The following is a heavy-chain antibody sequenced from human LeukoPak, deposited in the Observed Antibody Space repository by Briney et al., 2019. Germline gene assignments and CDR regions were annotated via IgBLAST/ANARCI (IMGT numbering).Heavy chain of an antibody. CDR3: ARGGGSSGHTGFDY. Sequence: SETLSLTCTVSGGSISTSSYYWGWVRQPPGKGLEWIGSIYHSGSTYYNPSLKSRVTISVDTSKNQFSLKLSSVTAADTAVYYCARGGGSSGHTGFDYWGQGTLVTVSS. V-gene: IGHV4-39*07. J-gene: IGHJ4*02. CDR1: GGSISTSSYY. D-gene: IGHD6-19*01. CDR2: IYHSGST.